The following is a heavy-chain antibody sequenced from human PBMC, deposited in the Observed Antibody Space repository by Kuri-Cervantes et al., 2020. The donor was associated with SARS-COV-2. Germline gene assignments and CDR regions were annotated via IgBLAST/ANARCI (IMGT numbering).Heavy chain of an antibody. Sequence: GESLKISCAASGFTFSSYAMSWVRQALGKGLEWVSAISGSGGSTYYADSVKGRFTISRDNSKNTLYLQMNSLRAEDTAVYYCASGYSIDYWGQGTLVTVSS. CDR1: GFTFSSYA. D-gene: IGHD3-22*01. CDR2: ISGSGGST. V-gene: IGHV3-23*01. CDR3: ASGYSIDY. J-gene: IGHJ4*02.